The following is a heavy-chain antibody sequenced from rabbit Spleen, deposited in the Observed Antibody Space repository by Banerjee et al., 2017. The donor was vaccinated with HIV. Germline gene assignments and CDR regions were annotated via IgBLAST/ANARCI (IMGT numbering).Heavy chain of an antibody. J-gene: IGHJ4*01. CDR2: IYAGSGGFT. D-gene: IGHD1-1*01. CDR1: GFSFSSSYY. Sequence: QSLEESGGGLVQPEGSLALTCKASGFSFSSSYYMCWVRQAPGKGLEWIGCIYAGSGGFTYYASWANGRFTISKTSSTTVTLQMPSLAAADTATYFCARRDNGYYELWGPGTLVTVS. V-gene: IGHV1S40*01. CDR3: ARRDNGYYEL.